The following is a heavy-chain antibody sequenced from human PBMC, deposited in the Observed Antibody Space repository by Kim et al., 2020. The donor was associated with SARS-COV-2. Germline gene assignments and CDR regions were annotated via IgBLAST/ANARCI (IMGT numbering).Heavy chain of an antibody. CDR3: ARVRFGEDAFDI. J-gene: IGHJ3*02. CDR2: IYYSGST. CDR1: GGSISSYY. Sequence: SETLSHTCTVSGGSISSYYWSWIRQPPGKGLEWIGYIYYSGSTNYNPSLKSRVTISVDTSKNQFSLKLSSVTAADTAVYYCARVRFGEDAFDIWGQGTMVTVSS. D-gene: IGHD3-10*01. V-gene: IGHV4-59*01.